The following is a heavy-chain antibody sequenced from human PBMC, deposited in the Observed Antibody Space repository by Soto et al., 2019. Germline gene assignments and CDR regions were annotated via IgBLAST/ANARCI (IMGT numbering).Heavy chain of an antibody. Sequence: QVQLVQSGAEVRKPGASVNISCWASGFTFGYNLINWVRQVPGQSLEWMGWINPDSGNTKYSQTFQGRVTISRHSSASIAYVEVTALTSDATAVYYCARDILSVGPRANDAFDVWGQGTMVTVSS. CDR2: INPDSGNT. CDR1: GFTFGYNL. D-gene: IGHD2-8*02. CDR3: ARDILSVGPRANDAFDV. V-gene: IGHV1-3*01. J-gene: IGHJ3*01.